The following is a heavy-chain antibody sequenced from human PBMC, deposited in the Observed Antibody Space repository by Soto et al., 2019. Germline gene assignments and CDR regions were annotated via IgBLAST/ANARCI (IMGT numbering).Heavy chain of an antibody. D-gene: IGHD1-20*01. CDR2: IYYSGST. Sequence: PSETLSLTCTVSGGSISSGGYYWSWIRQHPGKGLEWIGYIYYSGSTYYNPSLKSRVTISVDTSKNQFSLKVSSVTAADTAVYYCARDHNGDFDYWGQGTLVTVSS. CDR3: ARDHNGDFDY. V-gene: IGHV4-31*03. J-gene: IGHJ4*02. CDR1: GGSISSGGYY.